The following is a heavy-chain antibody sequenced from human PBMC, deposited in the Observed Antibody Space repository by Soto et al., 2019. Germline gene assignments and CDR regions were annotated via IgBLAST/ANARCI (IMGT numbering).Heavy chain of an antibody. J-gene: IGHJ4*02. CDR3: AKGLLLMRTTWWFDY. Sequence: QVQLVESGGGVVQPGRSLRLSCAASGFTFSSYAMHWVRQAPGKGLEWVAVISYDGSNKYYADSVKGRFTITRVNPKSTLYLQMTSLRAEDTAVYYCAKGLLLMRTTWWFDYWGQGTLVTFSS. D-gene: IGHD2-2*01. V-gene: IGHV3-30*14. CDR1: GFTFSSYA. CDR2: ISYDGSNK.